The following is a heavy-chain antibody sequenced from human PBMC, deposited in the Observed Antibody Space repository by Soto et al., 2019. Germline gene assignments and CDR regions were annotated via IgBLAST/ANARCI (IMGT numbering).Heavy chain of an antibody. D-gene: IGHD4-17*01. Sequence: GGSLRLSCAVSGFTFSNYDMHWVRQAPGKGLEWVAVISYDVSNKYYADSVKGRFTISRDNSKNTLYLQMNSLRAEDTAVYYCAKLTGTTVTTGPAFDIWGQGTMVTVSS. CDR1: GFTFSNYD. CDR2: ISYDVSNK. CDR3: AKLTGTTVTTGPAFDI. V-gene: IGHV3-30*18. J-gene: IGHJ3*02.